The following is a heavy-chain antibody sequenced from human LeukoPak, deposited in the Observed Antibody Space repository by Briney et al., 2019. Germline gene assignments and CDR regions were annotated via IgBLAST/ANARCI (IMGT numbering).Heavy chain of an antibody. CDR1: GGSISSSSYY. CDR3: ARGNYYGSGSYVWFDP. J-gene: IGHJ5*02. D-gene: IGHD3-10*01. Sequence: SETLSLTCTVSGGSISSSSYYWGWIRQPPGKGLEWIGSIYHSGSTYYNPSLKSRVTISVDTSKNQFSLKLSSVTAADTAVYYCARGNYYGSGSYVWFDPWGQGTLVTVSS. V-gene: IGHV4-39*07. CDR2: IYHSGST.